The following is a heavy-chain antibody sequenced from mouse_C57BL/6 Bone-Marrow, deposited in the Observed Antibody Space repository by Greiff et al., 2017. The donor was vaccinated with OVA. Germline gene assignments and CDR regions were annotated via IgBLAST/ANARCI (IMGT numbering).Heavy chain of an antibody. CDR1: GFNIKDDY. J-gene: IGHJ3*01. CDR3: TTVGANSNLWFAY. CDR2: IDPENGDT. V-gene: IGHV14-4*01. Sequence: VQLKESGAELVRPGASVKVSCTASGFNIKDDYMHWVKQRPEQGLEWIGWIDPENGDTEYASKFQGKATITADTSSNTAYLQLSSLTSEDTAVYYCTTVGANSNLWFAYWGQGTLVTVSA. D-gene: IGHD2-5*01.